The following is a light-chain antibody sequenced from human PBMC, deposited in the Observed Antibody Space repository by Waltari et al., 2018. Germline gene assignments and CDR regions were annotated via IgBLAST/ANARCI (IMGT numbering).Light chain of an antibody. Sequence: QSVLTPPPSVSGAPGPRVTISCTGRSSNIRAGFDVHWYQKLPGTAPKVLIFGNSNRPSGVPDRFSGSKSGTSASLAITGLQAEDEADYYCQSYDSSLTVLVFGGGTKLTVL. CDR3: QSYDSSLTVLV. J-gene: IGLJ2*01. CDR2: GNS. V-gene: IGLV1-40*01. CDR1: SSNIRAGFD.